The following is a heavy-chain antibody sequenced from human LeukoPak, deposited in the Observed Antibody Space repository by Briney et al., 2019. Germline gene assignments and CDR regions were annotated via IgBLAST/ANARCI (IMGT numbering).Heavy chain of an antibody. CDR1: GYTFTAYY. D-gene: IGHD5-18*01. V-gene: IGHV1-2*02. Sequence: GASVKVSCKSSGYTFTAYYMRWVRQAPGQGLEWMGWINPNTGGINYAQKFQGRVTMTRDTAISAAYMELSRLRSDDTAMYYCARDPYSNYFDYWGQGTLVTVSS. J-gene: IGHJ4*02. CDR3: ARDPYSNYFDY. CDR2: INPNTGGI.